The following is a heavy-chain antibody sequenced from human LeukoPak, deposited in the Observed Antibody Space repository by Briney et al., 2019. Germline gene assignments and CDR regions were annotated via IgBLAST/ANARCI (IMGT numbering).Heavy chain of an antibody. CDR3: ARARDYGDFEMVY. V-gene: IGHV4-34*01. J-gene: IGHJ4*02. D-gene: IGHD4-17*01. Sequence: PSETLSLTCGVYDGSFSGFYWSWIRQPPGRGREGIGEVYHTGSNNYNPSLRSRVSISVDTSKNQLSLKLTSVSTADMAVYYCARARDYGDFEMVYWGEGTLVTVSS. CDR1: DGSFSGFY. CDR2: VYHTGSN.